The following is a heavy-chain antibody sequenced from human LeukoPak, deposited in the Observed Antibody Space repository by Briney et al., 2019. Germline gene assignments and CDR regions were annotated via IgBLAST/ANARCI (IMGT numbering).Heavy chain of an antibody. CDR1: GYTFTSYG. Sequence: ASVKVSRKASGYTFTSYGISWVRQAPGQGLEWMGWISAYNGNTDYSQKLQGRVTMTTDTSTSTAYMELRSLRSDDTAVYYCARGPLGSSWYTKFDYWGQGTLVTVSS. D-gene: IGHD6-13*01. CDR3: ARGPLGSSWYTKFDY. CDR2: ISAYNGNT. V-gene: IGHV1-18*01. J-gene: IGHJ4*02.